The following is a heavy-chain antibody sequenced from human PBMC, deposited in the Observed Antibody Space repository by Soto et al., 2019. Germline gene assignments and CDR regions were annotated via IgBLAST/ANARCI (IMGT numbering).Heavy chain of an antibody. CDR3: VGDGYSSSWYYYYLDV. J-gene: IGHJ6*03. Sequence: SLRLSCAASGFTLSAYWMTWVRQAPGKGLEWVTNINRDGSKKSYLDSVRGRFTISRDNARNTLYLQVNSLRAEDTAVYYCVGDGYSSSWYYYYLDVWRKGNTVTVSS. V-gene: IGHV3-7*05. CDR1: GFTLSAYW. D-gene: IGHD6-13*01. CDR2: INRDGSKK.